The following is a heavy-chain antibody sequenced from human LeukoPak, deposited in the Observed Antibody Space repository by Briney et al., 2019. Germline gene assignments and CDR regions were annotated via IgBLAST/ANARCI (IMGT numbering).Heavy chain of an antibody. D-gene: IGHD2-15*01. V-gene: IGHV4-59*01. Sequence: PSETLSLTCTVSGGSISSSYWSWIRQPPGKGPEWIGYIYYSGSTNYNPSLRSRVTISVDTSKNQFSLKLSSVTAADTAVYYCARVLGAYCSGGSCYSSWYFDLWGRGTLVTVS. J-gene: IGHJ2*01. CDR3: ARVLGAYCSGGSCYSSWYFDL. CDR1: GGSISSSY. CDR2: IYYSGST.